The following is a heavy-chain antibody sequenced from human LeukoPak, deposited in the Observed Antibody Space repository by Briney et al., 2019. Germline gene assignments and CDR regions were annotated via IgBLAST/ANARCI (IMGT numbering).Heavy chain of an antibody. CDR2: INHSGST. J-gene: IGHJ4*02. D-gene: IGHD1-14*01. Sequence: SETLSLTCAVYGGSFSGYYWSWIRQPPGKGLEWIGEINHSGSTNYNPSLKSRVTISVDTSKNQFSLKLSSVTAADTAVYYCARVAVPGDSDFDYWGQGTLVTVSS. V-gene: IGHV4-34*01. CDR3: ARVAVPGDSDFDY. CDR1: GGSFSGYY.